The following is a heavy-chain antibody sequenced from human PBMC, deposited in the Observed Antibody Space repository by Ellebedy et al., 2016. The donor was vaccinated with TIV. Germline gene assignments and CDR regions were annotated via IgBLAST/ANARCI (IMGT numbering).Heavy chain of an antibody. V-gene: IGHV2-70*11. CDR2: IDWDDDK. CDR3: ARITSKMRGSSWGMDV. D-gene: IGHD6-13*01. J-gene: IGHJ6*02. Sequence: SGPTLVKPRQTLTLTCTFSGFSLSTTGMCVSWIRQPPGRALEWLARIDWDDDKRYNISLRTRLSLSKDTSKNQVVLTMTNIDPVDTGTYYCARITSKMRGSSWGMDVWGQGTTVTVSS. CDR1: GFSLSTTGMC.